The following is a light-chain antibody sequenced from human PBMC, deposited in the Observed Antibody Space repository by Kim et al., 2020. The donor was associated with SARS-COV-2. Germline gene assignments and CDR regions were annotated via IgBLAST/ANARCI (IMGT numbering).Light chain of an antibody. CDR2: RDN. CDR1: SNKVGYQG. J-gene: IGLJ3*02. Sequence: QAGLTQPPSVSKDLRQTATLTCTGNSNKVGYQGAVWLQQHQGHPPKLLSYRDNNRPSGISERFSASRSGNTASLTITGLQPEDEADYYCSAWDSSLTGWVFGGGTKVTVL. V-gene: IGLV10-54*01. CDR3: SAWDSSLTGWV.